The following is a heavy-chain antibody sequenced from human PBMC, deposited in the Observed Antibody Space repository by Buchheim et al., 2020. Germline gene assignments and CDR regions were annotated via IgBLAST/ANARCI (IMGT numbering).Heavy chain of an antibody. D-gene: IGHD1-26*01. Sequence: EVQLVESGGGLVQPGGSLRLSCAASGFTFSSYSMIWVLQAPGKGLEWGAYISSSSRTIYYADPVKGRLTISRDNANSSPYLQMNSLRAGNTAVYYCARETYNSGSYSDYWGQGTL. CDR3: ARETYNSGSYSDY. V-gene: IGHV3-48*01. J-gene: IGHJ4*02. CDR1: GFTFSSYS. CDR2: ISSSSRTI.